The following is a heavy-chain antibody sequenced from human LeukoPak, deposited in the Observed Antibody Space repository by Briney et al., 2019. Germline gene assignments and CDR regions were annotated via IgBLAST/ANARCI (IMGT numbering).Heavy chain of an antibody. CDR3: ARMSSGYYSAFDI. CDR2: INHSGST. CDR1: GGSFSGYY. V-gene: IGHV4-34*01. Sequence: SETLSLTCAVYGGSFSGYYWSWIRQPPGKGLEWIGEINHSGSTNYNPSLKSRVTISVDTSKNQFSLKLSSVTAADTAVYYCARMSSGYYSAFDIWGQGTMVTVSS. D-gene: IGHD3-22*01. J-gene: IGHJ3*02.